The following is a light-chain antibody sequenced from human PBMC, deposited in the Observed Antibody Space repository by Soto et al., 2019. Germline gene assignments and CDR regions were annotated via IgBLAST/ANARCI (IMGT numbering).Light chain of an antibody. CDR1: SSDVGSYNL. J-gene: IGLJ1*01. V-gene: IGLV2-23*01. Sequence: QSVLTQPASVSGSPGQSITISCTGTSSDVGSYNLVSWYQQHPGKATKLMIYEGSKRPSGVSNRFSGSNSGNTASLTISGLQAEDEADYYCCSYAGSHYVFGTGTKVTVL. CDR3: CSYAGSHYV. CDR2: EGS.